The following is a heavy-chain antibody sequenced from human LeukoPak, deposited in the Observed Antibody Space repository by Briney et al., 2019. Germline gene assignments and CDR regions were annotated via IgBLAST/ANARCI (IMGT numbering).Heavy chain of an antibody. D-gene: IGHD2-15*01. CDR3: ARGVGDSCSGGSCSPPHY. J-gene: IGHJ4*02. CDR2: ISYDGSNK. Sequence: GGSLRLSCAASGFTFSSYAMHWVRQAPGKGLEWVAVISYDGSNKYYADSVKGRFTISRDNSKNTLYLQMNSLRAEDTAVNYCARGVGDSCSGGSCSPPHYWGQGTLVTVSS. V-gene: IGHV3-30-3*01. CDR1: GFTFSSYA.